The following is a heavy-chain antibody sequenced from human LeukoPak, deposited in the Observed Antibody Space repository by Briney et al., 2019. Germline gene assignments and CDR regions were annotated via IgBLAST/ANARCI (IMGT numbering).Heavy chain of an antibody. CDR2: ISSSSSYI. V-gene: IGHV3-21*01. D-gene: IGHD6-13*01. J-gene: IGHJ4*02. CDR1: GFTFSRHS. Sequence: SGGSLRLSCAASGFTFSRHSINWVRQAPGKGLEWVSSISSSSSYIYYADSVKGRFTISRDNSKNTLYLQMNSLRAEDTAVYYCAKDLASIAAAGPTDYWGQGTLVTVSS. CDR3: AKDLASIAAAGPTDY.